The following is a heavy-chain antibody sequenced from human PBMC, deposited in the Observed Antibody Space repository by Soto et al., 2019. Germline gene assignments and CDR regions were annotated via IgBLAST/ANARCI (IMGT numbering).Heavy chain of an antibody. Sequence: GASLKVSCKASGYTFTSYGISWVRQAPGQGLEWMGWISAYNGNTNYAQKLQGRVTMTTDTSTSTAYMELRSLRSDDTAVYYCAREPYYDFWSGYYPPPHYMDVWGKGTTVTSP. V-gene: IGHV1-18*01. CDR3: AREPYYDFWSGYYPPPHYMDV. CDR2: ISAYNGNT. J-gene: IGHJ6*03. CDR1: GYTFTSYG. D-gene: IGHD3-3*01.